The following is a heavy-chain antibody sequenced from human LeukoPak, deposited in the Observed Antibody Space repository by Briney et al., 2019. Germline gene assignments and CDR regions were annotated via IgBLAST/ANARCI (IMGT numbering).Heavy chain of an antibody. Sequence: PGGSLRLSCAASGFTVSSNYVSWVRQAPGKGLEWVSVIYTGGSTYYADSVKGRFTISRDNSKNTLYLQMNSLRAEDTAVYYCARDPLYYGPSDYWGQGTLVTVSS. V-gene: IGHV3-53*01. J-gene: IGHJ4*02. CDR2: IYTGGST. D-gene: IGHD3-10*01. CDR1: GFTVSSNY. CDR3: ARDPLYYGPSDY.